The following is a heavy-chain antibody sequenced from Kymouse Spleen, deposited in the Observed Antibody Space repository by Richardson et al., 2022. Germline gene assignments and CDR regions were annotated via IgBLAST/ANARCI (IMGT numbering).Heavy chain of an antibody. CDR2: IYYSGST. CDR1: GGSISSSSYY. J-gene: IGHJ2*01. Sequence: QLQLQESGPGLVKPSETLSLTCTVSGGSISSSSYYWGWIRQPPGKGLEWIGSIYYSGSTYYNPSLKSRVTISVDTSKNQFSLKLSSVTAADTAVYYCARQLYYYGSGSYYTWYFDLWGRGTLVTVSS. V-gene: IGHV4-39*01. D-gene: IGHD3-10*01. CDR3: ARQLYYYGSGSYYTWYFDL.